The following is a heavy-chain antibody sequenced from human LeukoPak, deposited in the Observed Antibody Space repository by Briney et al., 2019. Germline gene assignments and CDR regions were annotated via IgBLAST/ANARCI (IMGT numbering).Heavy chain of an antibody. CDR1: GGSISSYY. CDR2: IYYSGST. J-gene: IGHJ4*02. Sequence: SETLSLTCTVSGGSISSYYWSWIRQPPGKGLEWIGYIYYSGSTNYNPSLKSRVTISVDTSKNQFSLKLSSATAADTAVYYCARGTVTMDYWGRGTLVTVSS. CDR3: ARGTVTMDY. D-gene: IGHD4-17*01. V-gene: IGHV4-59*01.